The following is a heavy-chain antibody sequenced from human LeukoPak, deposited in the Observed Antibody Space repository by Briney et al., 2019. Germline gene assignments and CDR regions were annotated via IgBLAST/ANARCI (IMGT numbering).Heavy chain of an antibody. CDR2: IYYSGST. D-gene: IGHD6-6*01. CDR3: ARIYGSSSGFDY. Sequence: PSETLSLTCTVSGGSISSSSYYWGWIRQPPGKGLEWIGSIYYSGSTYYNPSLKSRVTLSVDTSKNQFSLKLSSVAAADTAIYYCARIYGSSSGFDYWGQGTLVTVSS. J-gene: IGHJ4*02. V-gene: IGHV4-39*07. CDR1: GGSISSSSYY.